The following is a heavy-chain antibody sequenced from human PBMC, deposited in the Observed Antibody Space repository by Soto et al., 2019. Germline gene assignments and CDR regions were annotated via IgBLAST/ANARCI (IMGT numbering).Heavy chain of an antibody. J-gene: IGHJ4*02. Sequence: GGSLRLSCAVSGFTFTNYAMNWVRQAPGKGLEWLSRISRSTREFTYSDSVKGRFTISRDNAKNSVYLQMNSLRDEDTAVYYCARDDQWSFDYWGQGALVTVSS. CDR2: ISRSTREF. CDR1: GFTFTNYA. V-gene: IGHV3-48*02. CDR3: ARDDQWSFDY. D-gene: IGHD2-8*01.